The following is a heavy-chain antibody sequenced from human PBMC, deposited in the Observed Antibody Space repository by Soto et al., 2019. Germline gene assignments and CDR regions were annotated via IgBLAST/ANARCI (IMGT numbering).Heavy chain of an antibody. Sequence: EVQLVESGGGLVQPGRSLRLSCAASGFTFDDYAMHWVRQAPGKGLEWVSGISWNSGSIGYADSVKGRFTISRDNAKNSLYLQMNILRAEDTALYYCAKGRGSSWYTAGYFQHWGQGTLVTVSS. J-gene: IGHJ1*01. V-gene: IGHV3-9*01. CDR1: GFTFDDYA. CDR3: AKGRGSSWYTAGYFQH. D-gene: IGHD6-13*01. CDR2: ISWNSGSI.